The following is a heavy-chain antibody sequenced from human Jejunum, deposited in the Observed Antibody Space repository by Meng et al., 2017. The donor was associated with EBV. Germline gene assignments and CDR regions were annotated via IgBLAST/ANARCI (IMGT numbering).Heavy chain of an antibody. CDR1: GGSISGGGYY. CDR3: ARVNGYCSEGTCYYLDY. CDR2: IHYNGAT. J-gene: IGHJ4*02. D-gene: IGHD2-15*01. V-gene: IGHV4-30-4*01. Sequence: QVRLQESGPGLLKPSXXLSLTCXVSGGSISGGGYYWSWIRQPPGKGLEWIGYIHYNGATYYNPSLKSRLTMAVDTSKNQFSLKLSSVTAADTAVYYCARVNGYCSEGTCYYLDYWGQGTLVTVSS.